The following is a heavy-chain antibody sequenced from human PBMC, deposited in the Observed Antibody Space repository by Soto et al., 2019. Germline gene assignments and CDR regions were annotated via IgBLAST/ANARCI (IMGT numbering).Heavy chain of an antibody. D-gene: IGHD6-6*01. V-gene: IGHV3-30*03. J-gene: IGHJ6*02. CDR1: GFTFSSYG. CDR3: AREGAARLFGADYYYYGMDV. CDR2: ISYDGSNK. Sequence: GGSLRLSCAASGFTFSSYGMHWVRQAPGKGLEWVAVISYDGSNKYYADTVKGRFTISRDNSKNTLYLQMNSLRAEDTAVYYCAREGAARLFGADYYYYGMDVWGQGTTVTVSS.